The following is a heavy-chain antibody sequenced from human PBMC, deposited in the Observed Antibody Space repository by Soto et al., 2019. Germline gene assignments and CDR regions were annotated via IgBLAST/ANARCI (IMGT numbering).Heavy chain of an antibody. V-gene: IGHV4-59*01. D-gene: IGHD6-13*01. J-gene: IGHJ4*02. CDR2: IYYSGST. CDR3: ARDRFNSSSWYGFDY. CDR1: GGSISSYY. Sequence: SETLSLTCTVSGGSISSYYWSWIRQPPGKGLEWIGYIYYSGSTNYNPSLKSRVTISVDTSKNQFSLKLSSVTAADTAVYYCARDRFNSSSWYGFDYWGQGTLVTVSS.